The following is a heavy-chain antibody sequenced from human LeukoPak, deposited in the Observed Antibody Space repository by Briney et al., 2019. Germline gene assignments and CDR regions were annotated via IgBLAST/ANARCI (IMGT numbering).Heavy chain of an antibody. CDR1: GFTFSNYG. D-gene: IGHD6-13*01. V-gene: IGHV3-21*01. J-gene: IGHJ5*02. CDR2: ISSSSSYI. Sequence: KPGGSLRLSCAASGFTFSNYGMNWVRQAPGKGLEWVSSISSSSSYIYYADSVKGRFTISRDNAKNLLYLQMNSLRAEDTAVYYCARDLGYSSSWTRWFDPWGQGTLVTVSS. CDR3: ARDLGYSSSWTRWFDP.